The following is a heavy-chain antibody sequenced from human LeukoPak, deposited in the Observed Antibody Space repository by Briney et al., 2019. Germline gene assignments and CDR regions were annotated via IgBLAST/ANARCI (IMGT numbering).Heavy chain of an antibody. J-gene: IGHJ4*02. CDR2: IFGSGGRA. D-gene: IGHD3-22*01. CDR1: GCTFGSYV. Sequence: GGALSLSCAASGCTFGSYVMYWVRQAPGKGLEWVGGIFGSGGRAHYADSAKGRFTTSRDKTTNTVYLQCNSLRGEDTARYYCAEYRSYYDSSQGGGFDYGGQGTLVTVSS. V-gene: IGHV3-23*01. CDR3: AEYRSYYDSSQGGGFDY.